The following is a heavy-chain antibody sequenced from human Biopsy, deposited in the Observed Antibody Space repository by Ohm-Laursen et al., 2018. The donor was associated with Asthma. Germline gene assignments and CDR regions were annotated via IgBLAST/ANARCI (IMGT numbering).Heavy chain of an antibody. J-gene: IGHJ4*02. CDR2: ITGSGSTI. D-gene: IGHD1-26*01. V-gene: IGHV3-48*02. Sequence: SLRLSCTASGFTFSSYAFSWVRQAPGKGLEWVSYITGSGSTIYYADSVKGRFTLSRDNAKNSLYLQMNSLRDEDTAVYFCAKEVFPGWELRRGPDSWGQGTLVTVSS. CDR3: AKEVFPGWELRRGPDS. CDR1: GFTFSSYA.